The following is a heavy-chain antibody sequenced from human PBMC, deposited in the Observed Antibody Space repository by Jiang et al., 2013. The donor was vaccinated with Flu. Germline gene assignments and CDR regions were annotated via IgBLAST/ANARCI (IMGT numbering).Heavy chain of an antibody. CDR3: ATTEALYSSSWPQAWNW. D-gene: IGHD6-13*01. CDR2: ISSSGSTI. V-gene: IGHV3-11*01. Sequence: SLRLSCAASGFTFSDYYMSWIRQAPGKGLEWVSYISSSGSTIYYADSVKGRFTISRDNAKNSLYLQMNSLRAEDTAVYYCATTEALYSSSWPQAWNWWGQGTLVTVSS. J-gene: IGHJ4*02. CDR1: GFTFSDYY.